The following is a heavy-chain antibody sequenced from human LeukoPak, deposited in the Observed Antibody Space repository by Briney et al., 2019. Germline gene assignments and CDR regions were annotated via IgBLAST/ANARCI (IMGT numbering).Heavy chain of an antibody. V-gene: IGHV1-2*02. D-gene: IGHD2-15*01. J-gene: IGHJ5*02. CDR3: ARPLLGCSGGSCYSDWFDP. CDR1: GYTFTGYY. CDR2: INPNSGGT. Sequence: GASVKVSCKASGYTFTGYYMHWVRQAPGQGLEWMGWINPNSGGTNYAQKFQGRVTMTRDTSISTAYMELSRLRSDDTAVYYCARPLLGCSGGSCYSDWFDPWGQGTPVTVSS.